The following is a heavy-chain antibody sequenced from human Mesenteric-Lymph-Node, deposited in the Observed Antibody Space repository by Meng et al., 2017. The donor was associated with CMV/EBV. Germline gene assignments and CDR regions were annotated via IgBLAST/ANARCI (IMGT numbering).Heavy chain of an antibody. CDR2: IRYDGSNK. J-gene: IGHJ5*02. D-gene: IGHD3-10*02. V-gene: IGHV3-30*02. CDR3: ARDRDITMWGGWLDP. CDR1: GFTFSSYG. Sequence: GGSLRLSCAASGFTFSSYGMHWVRQAPGKGLEWVAFIRYDGSNKYYADSVKGRFTISRDNSKNTLYLQMNSLRVEDTAVYYCARDRDITMWGGWLDPWGQGTLVTVSS.